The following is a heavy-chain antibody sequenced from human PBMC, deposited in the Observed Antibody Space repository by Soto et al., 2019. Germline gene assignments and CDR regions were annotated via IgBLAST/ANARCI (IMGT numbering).Heavy chain of an antibody. CDR1: GFTFSSFA. V-gene: IGHV3-23*01. D-gene: IGHD3-3*01. CDR2: ISGSGSST. CDR3: AKMSDFWSGSPTYHFDY. J-gene: IGHJ4*02. Sequence: PGGSLRLSCAASGFTFSSFAMSWVRQAPGKGLEWVSVISGSGSSTYYADSVKGRFTISRDNSKKTLYVQMNSLRAEDTAVYYCAKMSDFWSGSPTYHFDYWGQGTQVTSPQ.